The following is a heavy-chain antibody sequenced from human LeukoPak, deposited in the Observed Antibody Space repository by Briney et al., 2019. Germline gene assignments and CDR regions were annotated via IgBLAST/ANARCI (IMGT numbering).Heavy chain of an antibody. V-gene: IGHV2-70*01. D-gene: IGHD6-13*01. CDR3: ARSYSSSWYWFDP. CDR1: WFSLSTSGMC. Sequence: SGPALVKPTQTLTQTCSFSWFSLSTSGMCVSWIRKPPGKALEWLALIDWDDDKYYSTSLKTRLTISKDTSKNQVVLTMTNMDPVDTATYYCARSYSSSWYWFDPWGQGTLVTVSS. J-gene: IGHJ5*02. CDR2: IDWDDDK.